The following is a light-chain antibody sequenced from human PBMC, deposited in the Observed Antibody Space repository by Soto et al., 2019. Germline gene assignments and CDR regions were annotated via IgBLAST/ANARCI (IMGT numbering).Light chain of an antibody. J-gene: IGKJ1*01. V-gene: IGKV3-20*01. CDR1: QSVGGNY. CDR3: QHYGRAPWT. Sequence: IVLKPSPGTLSFSPWERATLYFSSSQSVGGNYLAWFQQKPGQTPRVLFYGASSRATGISDRFSARGSGTDFTLTISRLEPEDFAVYYCQHYGRAPWTFGQGTKVDIK. CDR2: GAS.